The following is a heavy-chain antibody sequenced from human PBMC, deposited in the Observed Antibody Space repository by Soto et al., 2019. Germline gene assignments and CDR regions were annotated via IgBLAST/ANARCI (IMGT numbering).Heavy chain of an antibody. CDR3: ARLNQLLWVGELLSCYFYCMDV. Sequence: QVQLVQSGAEVKKPGASVKVSCKASGYTFTSYGISWVRQAPGQGLEWMGWISAYNGNTNYAQKLQGRVTMTTDTSTSKAYMELRSLRSVDTAVYYCARLNQLLWVGELLSCYFYCMDVWCQGNTVTVSS. CDR1: GYTFTSYG. D-gene: IGHD3-10*01. V-gene: IGHV1-18*01. CDR2: ISAYNGNT. J-gene: IGHJ6*02.